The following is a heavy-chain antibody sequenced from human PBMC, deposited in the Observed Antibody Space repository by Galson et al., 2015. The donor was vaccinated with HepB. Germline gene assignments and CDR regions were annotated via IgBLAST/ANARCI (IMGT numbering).Heavy chain of an antibody. Sequence: SLRLSCAASGFTFSSYAMHWVRQAPGKGLEWVAVISYDGSNKYYADSVKGRFTISRDNSKNTLYLQMNSLRAEDTAVYYCARDPRATGYYFDYWGQGTLVTVSS. CDR2: ISYDGSNK. J-gene: IGHJ4*02. D-gene: IGHD1-26*01. V-gene: IGHV3-30-3*01. CDR1: GFTFSSYA. CDR3: ARDPRATGYYFDY.